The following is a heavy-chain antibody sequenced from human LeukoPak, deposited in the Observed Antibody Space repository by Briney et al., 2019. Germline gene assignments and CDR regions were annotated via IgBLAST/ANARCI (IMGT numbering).Heavy chain of an antibody. CDR3: ARIPGIAAAGIDY. D-gene: IGHD6-13*01. J-gene: IGHJ4*02. V-gene: IGHV3-7*03. CDR1: GFTFSSYW. Sequence: GGSLRLSCAASGFTFSSYWMSWVRQAPGKGLEWVANIKQDGSEKYYVDSVKGRFTISRVNAKNSLYLQMNSLRAEDTAVYYCARIPGIAAAGIDYWGQGTLVTVSS. CDR2: IKQDGSEK.